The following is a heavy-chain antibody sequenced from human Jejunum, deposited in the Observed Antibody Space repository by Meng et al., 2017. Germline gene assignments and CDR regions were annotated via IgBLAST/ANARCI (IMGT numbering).Heavy chain of an antibody. Sequence: QVRLLPCGAGVKKPGSSVKVPVKASGGIFSTFAVNWVRQAPGQGLEWMGVIIPLYGTTKYAQQFQGRVTITADESTTTVYMEVGSLTSEDTAVYYCAKSITASYNWFDPWGQGALVTVSS. CDR2: IIPLYGTT. J-gene: IGHJ5*02. CDR1: GGIFSTFA. CDR3: AKSITASYNWFDP. V-gene: IGHV1-69*01. D-gene: IGHD1-14*01.